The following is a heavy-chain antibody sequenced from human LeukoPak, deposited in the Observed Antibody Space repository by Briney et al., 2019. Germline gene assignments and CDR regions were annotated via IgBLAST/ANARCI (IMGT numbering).Heavy chain of an antibody. J-gene: IGHJ5*02. CDR1: GFSFGGYW. V-gene: IGHV3-7*01. Sequence: PGGSLRLSCAASGFSFGGYWMSWVRQAPGKGLEWVAHIRRDGTDKRYVDSVKGRFTISRDNAKSSLFLQMNSLRAEDTAVYFCARNLATVDSSWFDPWGQGTLVTVSS. CDR3: ARNLATVDSSWFDP. CDR2: IRRDGTDK. D-gene: IGHD6-13*01.